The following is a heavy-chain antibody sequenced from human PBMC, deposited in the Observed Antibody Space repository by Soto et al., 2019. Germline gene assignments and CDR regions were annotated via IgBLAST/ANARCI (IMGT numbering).Heavy chain of an antibody. CDR1: GFTVSSNY. CDR2: IYSGGST. D-gene: IGHD2-21*02. J-gene: IGHJ3*02. CDR3: ASVVVTAIDAFDI. V-gene: IGHV3-53*01. Sequence: GGSLGLSCAASGFTVSSNYMSWVRQAPGKGLEWVSVIYSGGSTYYADSVKGRFTISRDNSKNTLYLQMNSLRAEDTAVYYCASVVVTAIDAFDIWGQGTMVTVSS.